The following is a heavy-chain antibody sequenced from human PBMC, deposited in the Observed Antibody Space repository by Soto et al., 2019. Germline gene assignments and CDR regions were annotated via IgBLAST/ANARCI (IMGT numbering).Heavy chain of an antibody. D-gene: IGHD3-3*01. Sequence: PGGSLRLSCAVSGFSLSSYLMHWVRQAPGKGLEWVSAISGSGGSTCYADSVKGRFTISRDNSKNTLYLQMNSLRAEDTAVYYCARYYDFWSGYQDYYYYGMDVWGQGTTVTVSS. J-gene: IGHJ6*02. CDR2: ISGSGGST. V-gene: IGHV3-23*01. CDR1: GFSLSSYL. CDR3: ARYYDFWSGYQDYYYYGMDV.